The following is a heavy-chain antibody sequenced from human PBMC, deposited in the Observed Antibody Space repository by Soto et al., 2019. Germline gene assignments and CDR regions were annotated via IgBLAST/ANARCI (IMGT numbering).Heavy chain of an antibody. CDR3: ARGAGFSYASTWFVI. CDR2: IYYSGST. D-gene: IGHD5-18*01. CDR1: GGSISSYY. Sequence: SETLSLTCTVSGGSISSYYWSWIRQPPGKGLEWIGYIYYSGSTNYNPSLNNRVTISVDTSKNHFSLQLTSVTAADTAVYYCARGAGFSYASTWFVIWGQGTLVTVSS. V-gene: IGHV4-59*01. J-gene: IGHJ4*02.